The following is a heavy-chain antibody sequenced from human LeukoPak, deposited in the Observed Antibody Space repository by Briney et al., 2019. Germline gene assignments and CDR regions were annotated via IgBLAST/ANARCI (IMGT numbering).Heavy chain of an antibody. CDR3: AKQTGYSYGENYYFDD. CDR2: ISGSGGST. Sequence: PGGSLRLSCAGSGFTFSSYAMSWVRQAPGKGLEWVLGISGSGGSTSYADSPKGRFTISRDNSKNTLYLQMNSLRAEDTAVYYCAKQTGYSYGENYYFDDWGQGTLVTVSS. J-gene: IGHJ4*02. D-gene: IGHD5-18*01. CDR1: GFTFSSYA. V-gene: IGHV3-23*01.